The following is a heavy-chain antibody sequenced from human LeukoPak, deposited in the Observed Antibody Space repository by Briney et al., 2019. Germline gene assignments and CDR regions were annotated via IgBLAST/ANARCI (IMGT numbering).Heavy chain of an antibody. D-gene: IGHD5-12*01. CDR3: ARAVSYRNSGYDYGWGDFDY. CDR2: MNPNSGNT. CDR1: GYTFTSYG. V-gene: IGHV1-8*02. J-gene: IGHJ4*02. Sequence: GASVKVSCKASGYTFTSYGISWVRQATGQGLEWMGWMNPNSGNTGYAQKFQGRVTMTRSTSISTAYMELSSLRSEDTAVYYCARAVSYRNSGYDYGWGDFDYWGQGTLVTVSS.